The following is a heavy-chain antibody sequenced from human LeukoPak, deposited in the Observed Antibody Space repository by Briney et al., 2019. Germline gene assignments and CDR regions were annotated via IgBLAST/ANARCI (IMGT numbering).Heavy chain of an antibody. V-gene: IGHV3-23*01. CDR2: IGSSGGST. CDR1: GFNFITSA. CDR3: VKYIPLST. D-gene: IGHD2-2*02. Sequence: GGSLRLSCAASGFNFITSAMTWVRQAPGKGLEWVSLIGSSGGSTYYADSVKGRFTISRDNSNHTLSLQMNSLRVEDSAIYYCVKYIPLSTWGLGKMVTVSS. J-gene: IGHJ3*01.